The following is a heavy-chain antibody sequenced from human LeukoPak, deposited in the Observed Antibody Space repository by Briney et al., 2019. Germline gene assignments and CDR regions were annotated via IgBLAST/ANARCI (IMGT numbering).Heavy chain of an antibody. Sequence: GGSLRLSCAASGFTFSSYGMNWVRQAPGKGLEWVSCISSTSTYIYYADSVKGRFTISRDNAKNSVYLQMNSLRAEDTAVYFCTRAVAAADFSPGYWGQGTLVTVSS. CDR2: ISSTSTYI. J-gene: IGHJ4*02. CDR3: TRAVAAADFSPGY. CDR1: GFTFSSYG. V-gene: IGHV3-21*01. D-gene: IGHD6-13*01.